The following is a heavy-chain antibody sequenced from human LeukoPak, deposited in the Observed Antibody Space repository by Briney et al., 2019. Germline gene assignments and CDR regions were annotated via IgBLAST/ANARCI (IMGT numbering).Heavy chain of an antibody. V-gene: IGHV4-59*08. J-gene: IGHJ5*02. CDR2: IYYSGSI. CDR3: ACLWDNWFDP. CDR1: GGSISSYY. D-gene: IGHD2-21*01. Sequence: TSETLSLTCTVSGGSISSYYWSWIRQPPGKGLEWIGYIYYSGSINYNPSLKSRVTISVDTSKNQFSLKLSSVTAADTAVYYCACLWDNWFDPWGQGTLVTVSS.